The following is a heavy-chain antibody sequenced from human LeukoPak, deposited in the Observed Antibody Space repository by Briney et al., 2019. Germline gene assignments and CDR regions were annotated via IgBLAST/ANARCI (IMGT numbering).Heavy chain of an antibody. CDR1: GFTFSGFS. J-gene: IGHJ4*02. Sequence: GESLRLSCAASGFTFSGFSMSWVRRSPTKGLEWVANIKQDGSERYYVDSVKGRFTISRDNAKNSLSLQMNNLRVEDTAVYYCARAGSHWHYVYWGQGTVVTVSS. V-gene: IGHV3-7*01. D-gene: IGHD3-10*01. CDR3: ARAGSHWHYVY. CDR2: IKQDGSER.